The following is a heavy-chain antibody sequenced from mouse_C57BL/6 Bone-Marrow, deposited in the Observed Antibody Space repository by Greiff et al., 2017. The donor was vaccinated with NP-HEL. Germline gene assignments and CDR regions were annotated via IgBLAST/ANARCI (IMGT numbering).Heavy chain of an antibody. J-gene: IGHJ1*03. D-gene: IGHD1-1*01. CDR1: GFTFSSYG. CDR3: ARQGLTTVVAWYFDV. V-gene: IGHV5-6*01. Sequence: EVQGVESGGDLVKPGGSLKLSCAASGFTFSSYGMSWVRQTPDKRLEWVATISSGGSYTYYPDSVKGRFTISRDNAKNTLYLQMSSLKSEDTAMYYCARQGLTTVVAWYFDVWGTGTTVTVSS. CDR2: ISSGGSYT.